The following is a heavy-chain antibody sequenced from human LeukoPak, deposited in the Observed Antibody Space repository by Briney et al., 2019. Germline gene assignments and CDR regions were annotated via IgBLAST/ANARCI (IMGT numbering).Heavy chain of an antibody. Sequence: GSLRLSCAASGFTFSSYAMSWVRQPPGKGLEWIATIYYSGSTYYNPSLKSRVTISVDTSKNQFSLKVNSVTAADTAVYYCARLARIEGGYYYGMDVWGQGTTVTVSS. CDR3: ARLARIEGGYYYGMDV. D-gene: IGHD2-15*01. CDR1: GFTFSSYA. CDR2: IYYSGST. J-gene: IGHJ6*02. V-gene: IGHV4-39*01.